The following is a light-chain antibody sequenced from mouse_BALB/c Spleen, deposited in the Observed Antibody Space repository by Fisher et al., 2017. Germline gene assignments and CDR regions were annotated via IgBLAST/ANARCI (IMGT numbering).Light chain of an antibody. Sequence: IVITQSPAIMSASPGEKVTMTCSASSSVSYMYWYQQKPGSSPRLLIYDTSNLASGVPARFSGSGSGISYSLTISSMEAEDAATYYCHQYHRSPPTFGGGTKLEIK. CDR3: HQYHRSPPT. CDR2: DTS. CDR1: SSVSY. J-gene: IGKJ2*01. V-gene: IGKV4-55*01.